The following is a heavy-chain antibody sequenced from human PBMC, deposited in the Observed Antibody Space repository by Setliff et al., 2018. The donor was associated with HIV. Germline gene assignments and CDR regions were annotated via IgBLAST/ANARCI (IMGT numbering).Heavy chain of an antibody. D-gene: IGHD5-18*01. V-gene: IGHV4-61*09. Sequence: SETLSLTCTVSGGSISSGTYFWSWIRQPAGKGLEWIGHIHTSGSTNYDLPLMSRVTISVDTSKNQFSLKLSSVTAADTAVYYCATSGYSYAFNWFDPWGQGTLVTVSS. CDR3: ATSGYSYAFNWFDP. CDR2: IHTSGST. J-gene: IGHJ5*02. CDR1: GGSISSGTYF.